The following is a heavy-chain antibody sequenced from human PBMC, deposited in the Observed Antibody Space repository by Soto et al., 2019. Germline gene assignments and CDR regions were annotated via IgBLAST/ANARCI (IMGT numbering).Heavy chain of an antibody. D-gene: IGHD3-3*01. CDR2: INTTSGGT. CDR1: GYTFTGYY. V-gene: IGHV1-2*04. CDR3: ARAPHFWSGYSGEYGMDV. Sequence: ASVKVSCKASGYTFTGYYMHWVRQAPGQGLEWMGWINTTSGGTNYAQKFQGWVTMTRDTSISTAYMELSRLRSDDTAVYYCARAPHFWSGYSGEYGMDVSGQGTTVTVSS. J-gene: IGHJ6*02.